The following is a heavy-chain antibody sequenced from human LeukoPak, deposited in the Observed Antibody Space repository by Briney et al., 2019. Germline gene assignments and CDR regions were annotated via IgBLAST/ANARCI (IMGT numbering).Heavy chain of an antibody. J-gene: IGHJ4*02. D-gene: IGHD6-13*01. CDR1: GFTFSSYS. Sequence: GGSLRLSCEASGFTFSSYSMNWVRQAPGKGLEWVSYIGPSVSATYYADSVKGRFTISRDNAKNSLSLQMNSLRDEDTAVYYCARGIAAAGTSSFDYWGQGTVVTVSS. CDR3: ARGIAAAGTSSFDY. CDR2: IGPSVSAT. V-gene: IGHV3-48*02.